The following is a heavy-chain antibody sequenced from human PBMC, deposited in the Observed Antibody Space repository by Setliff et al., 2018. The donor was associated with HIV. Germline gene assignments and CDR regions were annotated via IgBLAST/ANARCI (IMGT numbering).Heavy chain of an antibody. J-gene: IGHJ3*01. V-gene: IGHV1-18*01. D-gene: IGHD3-22*01. CDR1: GYMFIAYG. Sequence: ASVNVSCKTSGYMFIAYGMSWVRRAPGQGLEWMGWIGPYNGRTEYAQEFQGRVSLTIDTSASTAYMELRSLRSDDTAVYYCARDDRGYNYAEAFDVWGQGTMVTVSS. CDR3: ARDDRGYNYAEAFDV. CDR2: IGPYNGRT.